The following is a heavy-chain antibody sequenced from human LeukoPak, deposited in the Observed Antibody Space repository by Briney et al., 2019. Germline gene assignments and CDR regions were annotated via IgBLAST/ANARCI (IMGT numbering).Heavy chain of an antibody. CDR2: ICTSGST. V-gene: IGHV4-59*08. Sequence: ETLSLTCTVSGGSISSYSRSWIRQPPGKGLEWIWYICTSGSTNYYTSLKSGVTISVDTYKHQFSLKLRSVTAADTPVYYCAKHYYDSSGYYYIDYGGQGTLVTVSS. J-gene: IGHJ4*02. CDR3: AKHYYDSSGYYYIDY. CDR1: GGSISSYS. D-gene: IGHD3-22*01.